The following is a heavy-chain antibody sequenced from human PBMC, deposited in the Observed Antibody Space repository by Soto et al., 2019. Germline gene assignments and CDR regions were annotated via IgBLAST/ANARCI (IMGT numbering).Heavy chain of an antibody. Sequence: HPGGSLRLSCAASGFTFSSYAMHWVRQAPGKGLEWVAVISYDGSNKYYADSVKGRFTISRDNSKNTLYLQMNSLRAEDTAVYYCASSAHCSGGSCYLGRWTYFDYWGQGTLVTVSS. CDR2: ISYDGSNK. V-gene: IGHV3-30-3*01. CDR1: GFTFSSYA. J-gene: IGHJ4*02. CDR3: ASSAHCSGGSCYLGRWTYFDY. D-gene: IGHD2-15*01.